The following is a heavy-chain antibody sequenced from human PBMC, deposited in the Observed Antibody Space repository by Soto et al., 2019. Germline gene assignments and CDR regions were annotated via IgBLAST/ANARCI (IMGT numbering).Heavy chain of an antibody. Sequence: TETLSLTFAVYGWSFSGYYWRWIRQPPGKGLEWLGEINHSGVTNYKPSFKRRVTISVDTSKNQFSLQLKSVTAADTALYYCARFSGSYYYAMDVWGQGSTVT. CDR2: INHSGVT. V-gene: IGHV4-34*01. J-gene: IGHJ6*02. CDR3: ARFSGSYYYAMDV. D-gene: IGHD6-19*01. CDR1: GWSFSGYY.